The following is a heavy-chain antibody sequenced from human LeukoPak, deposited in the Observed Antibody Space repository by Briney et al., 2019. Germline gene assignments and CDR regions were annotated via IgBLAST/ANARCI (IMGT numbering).Heavy chain of an antibody. Sequence: SETLSLTCTVSGGSISTYYWSWIRQPPGKGLEWIGFIYYSGSTNYNPSLKSRVSISVDTSKNQFSLKLSSVTAADTAVYYCARGSGYSGYMFDYWGQGTLVTVSS. CDR2: IYYSGST. CDR1: GGSISTYY. CDR3: ARGSGYSGYMFDY. V-gene: IGHV4-59*01. D-gene: IGHD5-12*01. J-gene: IGHJ4*02.